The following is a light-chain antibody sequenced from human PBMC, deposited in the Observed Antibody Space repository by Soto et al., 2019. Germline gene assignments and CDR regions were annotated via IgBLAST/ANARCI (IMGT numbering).Light chain of an antibody. Sequence: QSVLTQPPSASGTPGQRVIISCSGSNSNIGINTVNWYQQFPGTAPKLLNYGNNQRPSGVPDRFSGSKSGTSASLAISGLQSEDEADYYCAAWDDSLNGVVFGGGTKLTVL. CDR1: NSNIGINT. V-gene: IGLV1-44*01. CDR3: AAWDDSLNGVV. CDR2: GNN. J-gene: IGLJ2*01.